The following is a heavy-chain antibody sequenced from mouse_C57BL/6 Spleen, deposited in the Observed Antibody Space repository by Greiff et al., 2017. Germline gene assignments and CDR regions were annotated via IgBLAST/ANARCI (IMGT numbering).Heavy chain of an antibody. CDR1: GFTFSSYA. V-gene: IGHV5-4*01. CDR3: ARDGWSLYAMDY. D-gene: IGHD2-3*01. Sequence: EVNLVESGGGLVKPGGSLKLSCAASGFTFSSYAMSWVRQTPEKRLEWVATISDGGSYTYYPDNVKGRFTISRDNAKNNLYLQMSHLKSEDTAMYYCARDGWSLYAMDYWGQGTSVTVSS. CDR2: ISDGGSYT. J-gene: IGHJ4*01.